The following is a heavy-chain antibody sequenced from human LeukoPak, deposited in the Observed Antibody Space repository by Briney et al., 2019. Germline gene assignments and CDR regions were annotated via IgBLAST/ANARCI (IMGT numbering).Heavy chain of an antibody. CDR2: ITSSSAYI. J-gene: IGHJ4*02. D-gene: IGHD4-11*01. CDR1: GFTFSTHS. CDR3: ARAGVVDFTNYGSATFDY. V-gene: IGHV3-21*01. Sequence: GSLRLSCAASGFTFSTHSMNWVRQAPGKGLEWVSSITSSSAYIYYADSVRGRFTISRDNAENSLFLQMNSLRVEDTAVYYCARAGVVDFTNYGSATFDYWGQGTLVTVSS.